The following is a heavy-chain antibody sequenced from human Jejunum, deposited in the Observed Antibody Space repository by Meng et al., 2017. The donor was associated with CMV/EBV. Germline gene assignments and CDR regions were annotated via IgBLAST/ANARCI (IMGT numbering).Heavy chain of an antibody. Sequence: WMPWVRPAPVKVLELVANIKQDGSEKYYVYSVKVRFTLSRDNAKNSLYLQMNSLRPEDTAVYYCARSDYYDSRGKNYYKYYGMDVWGQGTTVTVSS. CDR3: ARSDYYDSRGKNYYKYYGMDV. CDR2: IKQDGSEK. V-gene: IGHV3-7*01. CDR1: W. J-gene: IGHJ6*02. D-gene: IGHD3-22*01.